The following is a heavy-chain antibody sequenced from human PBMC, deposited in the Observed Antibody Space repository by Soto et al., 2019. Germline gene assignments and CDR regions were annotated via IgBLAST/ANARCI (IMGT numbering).Heavy chain of an antibody. V-gene: IGHV3-33*01. CDR3: ARDLSSGWPCLDY. D-gene: IGHD6-19*01. J-gene: IGHJ4*02. Sequence: GGSLRLSCAASGFTFSSYGMHWVRQAPGKGLEWVAVIWYDGSNKYYADSVKGRFTISRDNSKNTLYLQMNSLRAEDTAVYYCARDLSSGWPCLDYWGQGTLVTVSS. CDR2: IWYDGSNK. CDR1: GFTFSSYG.